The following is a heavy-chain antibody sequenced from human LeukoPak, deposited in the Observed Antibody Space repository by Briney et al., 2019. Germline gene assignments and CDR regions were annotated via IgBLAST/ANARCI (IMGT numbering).Heavy chain of an antibody. Sequence: GGTLRLSCSASGFTFTTYGMNWVRQAPGKGLEWVSGIGGSGVRTYYADSVKGRFTISRDNAKNSLYLQMSSLRAEDTGVYYCARGNTQSKFRQFDSWGQGSLVTVSS. CDR3: ARGNTQSKFRQFDS. CDR2: IGGSGVRT. D-gene: IGHD2-15*01. V-gene: IGHV3-23*01. J-gene: IGHJ4*02. CDR1: GFTFTTYG.